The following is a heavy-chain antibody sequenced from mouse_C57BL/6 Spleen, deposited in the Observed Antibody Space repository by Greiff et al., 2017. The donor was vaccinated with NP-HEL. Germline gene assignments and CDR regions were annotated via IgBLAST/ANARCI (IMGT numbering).Heavy chain of an antibody. V-gene: IGHV1-52*01. D-gene: IGHD1-1*01. CDR3: ASGAYYYGSSYPYWYFDV. CDR1: GYTFTSYW. Sequence: VQLQQSGAELVRPGSSVKLSCKASGYTFTSYWMHWVKQRPIQGLEWIGNIDPSDSETHYNQKFKDKATLTVDKSSSTAYMQLSSLTSEDSAVYYCASGAYYYGSSYPYWYFDVWGTGTTVTVSS. J-gene: IGHJ1*03. CDR2: IDPSDSET.